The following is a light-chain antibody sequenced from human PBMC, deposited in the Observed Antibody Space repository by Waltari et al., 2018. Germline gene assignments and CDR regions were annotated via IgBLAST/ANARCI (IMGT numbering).Light chain of an antibody. V-gene: IGKV3-20*01. Sequence: IVLTQSPGTLSLSPGERATLSCRARQRVSLYLAWYQQKPGQAPRLLIYHTSTRATGIPDRFSGSGSGTDFSLTISGLEPEDFAVYYCQHYKNLPVSFGQGTRVEIK. CDR2: HTS. J-gene: IGKJ1*01. CDR3: QHYKNLPVS. CDR1: QRVSLY.